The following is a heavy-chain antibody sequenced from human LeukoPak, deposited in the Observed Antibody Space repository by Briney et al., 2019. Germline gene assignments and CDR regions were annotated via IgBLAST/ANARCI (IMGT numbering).Heavy chain of an antibody. D-gene: IGHD2-2*01. CDR2: IRYDGSIK. CDR1: GFTFSTYG. CDR3: AKDLGRHCSYTSCIGDY. Sequence: PGGSLKLSCAASGFTFSTYGMHWVRQAPGKGLEWVAFIRYDGSIKYYADSVKGRFTISRDNSKNTLYLQMNSLRAEDTAVYYCAKDLGRHCSYTSCIGDYWGQGTLVTVSS. V-gene: IGHV3-30*02. J-gene: IGHJ4*02.